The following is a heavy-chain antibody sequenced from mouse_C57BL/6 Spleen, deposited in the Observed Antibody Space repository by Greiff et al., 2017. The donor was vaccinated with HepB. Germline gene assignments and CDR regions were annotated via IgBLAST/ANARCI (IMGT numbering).Heavy chain of an antibody. CDR3: ARPPYYSNPAWFAY. CDR1: GFTFSSYA. D-gene: IGHD2-5*01. V-gene: IGHV5-4*03. J-gene: IGHJ3*01. CDR2: ISDGGSYT. Sequence: EVKLMESGGGLVKPGGSLKLSCAASGFTFSSYAMSWVRQTPEKRLEWVATISDGGSYTYYPDNVKGRFTISRDNAKNNLYRQMSHLKSEDTAMYYCARPPYYSNPAWFAYWGQGTLVTVSA.